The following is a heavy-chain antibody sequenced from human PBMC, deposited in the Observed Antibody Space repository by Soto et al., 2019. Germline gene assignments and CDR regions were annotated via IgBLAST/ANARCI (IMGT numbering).Heavy chain of an antibody. Sequence: GGSLRLSCAASGFTFGSYSMNWVCQAPGKGLEWVSIISGSGGATFYADSVKGRFTISRDNSKKSVFPQMDSLRADDTAVYYCAKVTDCGPSRCDDGIDIWGHGTMVTVSS. CDR3: AKVTDCGPSRCDDGIDI. J-gene: IGHJ3*02. V-gene: IGHV3-23*01. CDR1: GFTFGSYS. D-gene: IGHD2-21*01. CDR2: ISGSGGAT.